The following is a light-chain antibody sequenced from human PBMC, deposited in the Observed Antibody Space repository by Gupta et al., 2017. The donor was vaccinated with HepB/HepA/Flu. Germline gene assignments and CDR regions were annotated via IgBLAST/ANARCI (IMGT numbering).Light chain of an antibody. CDR1: SSNIGNNF. CDR2: RND. Sequence: QSVLTQPPSASGTPGQRVTISCSGSSSNIGNNFVYWYQQLPRTTPKLLIYRNDQRPSGVPDRSSGSKSEISASLAISGLRSEDEADYYCAVWDGSLSGVVFGGGTKLTVL. CDR3: AVWDGSLSGVV. J-gene: IGLJ3*02. V-gene: IGLV1-47*01.